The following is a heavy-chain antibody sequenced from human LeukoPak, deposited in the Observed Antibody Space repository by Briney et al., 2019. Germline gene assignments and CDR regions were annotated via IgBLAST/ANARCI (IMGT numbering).Heavy chain of an antibody. D-gene: IGHD2-2*02. V-gene: IGHV1-2*02. CDR1: GYTFTGYC. Sequence: ASVKVSCKASGYTFTGYCMHWVRHAPAQGLGWMGWANPNSGGTNYAQKFQGRVTITRDTSISTAYMELSRLRSDDTAVYCCASADPYIVVVPAAISFVYWGQGTLVTVSS. CDR3: ASADPYIVVVPAAISFVY. CDR2: ANPNSGGT. J-gene: IGHJ4*02.